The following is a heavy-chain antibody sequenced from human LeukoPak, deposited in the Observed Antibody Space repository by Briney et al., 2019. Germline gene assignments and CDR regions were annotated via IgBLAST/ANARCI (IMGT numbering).Heavy chain of an antibody. Sequence: HTGVSLRLSCAASGFTFSSYGMHWVRQAPGKGLEWVAFIRYDGSNKYYADSVKGRFTISRDNSKNTLYLQMNSLRAEDTAVYYCAKDSGYSSSWYIVYYYYGMDVWGQGTTVTVSS. CDR3: AKDSGYSSSWYIVYYYYGMDV. V-gene: IGHV3-30*02. CDR1: GFTFSSYG. J-gene: IGHJ6*02. CDR2: IRYDGSNK. D-gene: IGHD6-13*01.